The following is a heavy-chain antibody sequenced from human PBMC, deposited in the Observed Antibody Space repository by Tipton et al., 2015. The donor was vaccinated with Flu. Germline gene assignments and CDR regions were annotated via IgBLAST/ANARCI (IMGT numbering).Heavy chain of an antibody. CDR2: IYHSGSA. CDR1: GGSISNSRFY. Sequence: TLSLTCTVSGGSISNSRFYWGRIRQPPGKGLEWIGSIYHSGSAYYSVSLESRVTISVDTSKNQFSLKLTSVTAADTAVYYCATLVPAAINYGMDVWGQGTTVTVSS. V-gene: IGHV4-39*01. CDR3: ATLVPAAINYGMDV. J-gene: IGHJ6*02. D-gene: IGHD2-2*01.